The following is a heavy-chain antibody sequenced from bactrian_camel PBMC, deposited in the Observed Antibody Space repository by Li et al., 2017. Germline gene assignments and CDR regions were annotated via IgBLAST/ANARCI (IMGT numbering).Heavy chain of an antibody. CDR2: IANDGRNT. Sequence: HVQLVESGGGLVQPGGSLRLSCAASGFIFSTYCMSWVRQAPGKGLEWVSNIANDGRNTYYADSVKGRFTISRDNAKNTLFLQMNSLKYEDTALYYCATGGTWNTFPYEYNYWGQGTQVTVS. CDR3: ATGGTWNTFPYEYNY. CDR1: GFIFSTYC. D-gene: IGHD6*01. V-gene: IGHV3-2*01. J-gene: IGHJ4*01.